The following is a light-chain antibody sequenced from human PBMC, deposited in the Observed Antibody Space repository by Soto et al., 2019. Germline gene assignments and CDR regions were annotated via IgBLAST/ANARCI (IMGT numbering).Light chain of an antibody. Sequence: EIVLTPAPGPLSLSPGERATLSCRASQTLSNSFIAWYQQKPGQAPRLLIYDTSSRATGVPDRYSASGSGTDFTLTISRLEPEDFVVYYCQQRSNWPITFGQGTRLEIK. V-gene: IGKV3D-20*02. J-gene: IGKJ5*01. CDR2: DTS. CDR3: QQRSNWPIT. CDR1: QTLSNSF.